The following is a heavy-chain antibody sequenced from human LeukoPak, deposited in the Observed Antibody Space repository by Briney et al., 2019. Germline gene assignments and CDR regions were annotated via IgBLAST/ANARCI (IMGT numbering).Heavy chain of an antibody. CDR2: IIPIFGTA. Sequence: SVKVSCTASGGTFSSYAISWVRQAPGQGLEWMGGIIPIFGTANYAQKFQGRVTITADESTSTAYMELSSLRSEDTAVYYCARDLEDYYDSSGYIPQYYYYGMDVWGQGTTVTVSS. CDR1: GGTFSSYA. J-gene: IGHJ6*02. D-gene: IGHD3-22*01. V-gene: IGHV1-69*13. CDR3: ARDLEDYYDSSGYIPQYYYYGMDV.